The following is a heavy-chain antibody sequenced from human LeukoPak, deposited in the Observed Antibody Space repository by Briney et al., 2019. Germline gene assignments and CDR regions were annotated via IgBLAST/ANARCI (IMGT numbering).Heavy chain of an antibody. J-gene: IGHJ4*02. D-gene: IGHD1-7*01. CDR3: ARRRLGNYDLDY. CDR2: INHRGGT. Sequence: SETLSLTCAVYGGSFSGYYWSWIRQPPGKGLEWIGEINHRGGTNYNPSLKSRVTISVDTSKNQFSLKLSSVTAADTAVYYCARRRLGNYDLDYWGQGTLVTAYS. CDR1: GGSFSGYY. V-gene: IGHV4-34*01.